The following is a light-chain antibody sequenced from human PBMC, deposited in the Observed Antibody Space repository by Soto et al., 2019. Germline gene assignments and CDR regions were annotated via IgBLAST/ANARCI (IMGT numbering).Light chain of an antibody. Sequence: EIVLTQSPGTLSLSPGERATLSCRASQSVSSSYLAWYQQKPGQAPRFLIYSASSRATGIPDRFSGSGSGTEFTLTISSLQSEDFAVYYCQQYNNWPGAFGQGTKGDIK. V-gene: IGKV3-20*01. J-gene: IGKJ1*01. CDR1: QSVSSSY. CDR2: SAS. CDR3: QQYNNWPGA.